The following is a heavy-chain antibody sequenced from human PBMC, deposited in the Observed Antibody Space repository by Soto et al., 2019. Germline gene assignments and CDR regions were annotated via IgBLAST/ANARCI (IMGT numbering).Heavy chain of an antibody. J-gene: IGHJ4*02. Sequence: GGSLRLSCVGSGFTFSNYGMHWVRQPPGKGLEWVALISDDGDKRYYAGPVRGRLIISRDNSKDTLYLQMNSLGPDDTAVYFCAKARVRIVGANSFDYWGQGTPVTVSS. V-gene: IGHV3-30*18. CDR1: GFTFSNYG. CDR3: AKARVRIVGANSFDY. D-gene: IGHD1-26*01. CDR2: ISDDGDKR.